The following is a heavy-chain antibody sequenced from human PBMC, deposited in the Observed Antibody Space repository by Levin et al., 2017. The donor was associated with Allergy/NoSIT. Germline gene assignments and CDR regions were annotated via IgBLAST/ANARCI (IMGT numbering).Heavy chain of an antibody. J-gene: IGHJ4*02. V-gene: IGHV1-24*01. CDR2: FDPEDGET. CDR1: GYTLTELS. CDR3: ATGTMVRGVIITARQLDY. Sequence: GASVKVSCKVSGYTLTELSMHWVRQAPGKGLEWMGGFDPEDGETIYAQKFQGRVTMTEDTSTDTAYMELSSLRSEDTAVYYCATGTMVRGVIITARQLDYWGQGTLVTVSS. D-gene: IGHD3-10*01.